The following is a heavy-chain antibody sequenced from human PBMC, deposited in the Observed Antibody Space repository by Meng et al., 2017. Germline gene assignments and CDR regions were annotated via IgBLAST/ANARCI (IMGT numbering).Heavy chain of an antibody. CDR3: ARRYYYDSSGYYFYVFGY. CDR1: VYTFTSYA. D-gene: IGHD3-22*01. V-gene: IGHV7-4-1*02. J-gene: IGHJ4*02. Sequence: VEWVEPGLEVKSPGGSVKVSAKASVYTFTSYAMNWVRQAPGQGLEWMGWINTNTGNPTYAQGFTGRFVFSLDTSVSTAYLQISSLKAEDTAVYYCARRYYYDSSGYYFYVFGYWGQGTLVTVSS. CDR2: INTNTGNP.